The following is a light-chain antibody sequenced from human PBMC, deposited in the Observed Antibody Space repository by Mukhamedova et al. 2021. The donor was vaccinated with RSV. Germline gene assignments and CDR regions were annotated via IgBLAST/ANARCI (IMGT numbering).Light chain of an antibody. J-gene: IGKJ5*01. V-gene: IGKV1D-8*02. CDR3: QQYYSSPR. Sequence: GISSYLAWDQQEPGKAPELLIYDAFTLQSGVPSSFSGSGSGTDFTLTINCLQSEYFATYYCQQYYSSPRFGQGTRLEIK. CDR2: DAF. CDR1: GISSY.